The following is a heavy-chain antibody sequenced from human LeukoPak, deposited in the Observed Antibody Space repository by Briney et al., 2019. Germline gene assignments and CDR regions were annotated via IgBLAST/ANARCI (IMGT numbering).Heavy chain of an antibody. CDR2: IYSGGST. D-gene: IGHD3-9*01. CDR1: GFTVSSNY. CDR3: AREGYDILTGYDY. J-gene: IGHJ4*02. Sequence: GGSLRLSCAASGFTVSSNYMSWVRQAPGKGLEWVSVIYSGGSTYYADSVKGRFTISRDNSRNTQYLQMNSLRAEDTAVYYCAREGYDILTGYDYWGQGTLVTVSS. V-gene: IGHV3-66*01.